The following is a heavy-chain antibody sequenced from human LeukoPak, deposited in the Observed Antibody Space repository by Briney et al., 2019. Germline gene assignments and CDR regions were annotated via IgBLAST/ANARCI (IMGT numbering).Heavy chain of an antibody. D-gene: IGHD2-2*01. CDR2: IYTSGST. Sequence: PSETLSLTCAVSGYSISSGYYWSWIRQPAGKGLEWIGRIYTSGSTNYNPSLKSRVTMSVDTSKNQFSLKLSSVTAADTAVYYCARGYCSSTSCYFFDYWGQGTLVTVSS. CDR3: ARGYCSSTSCYFFDY. CDR1: GYSISSGYY. J-gene: IGHJ4*02. V-gene: IGHV4-4*07.